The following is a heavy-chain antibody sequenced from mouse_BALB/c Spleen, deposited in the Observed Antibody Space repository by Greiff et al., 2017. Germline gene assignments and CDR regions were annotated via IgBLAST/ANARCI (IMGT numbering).Heavy chain of an antibody. V-gene: IGHV5-9-3*01. CDR1: GFTFSSYA. Sequence: EVQGVESGGGLVKPGGSLKLSCAASGFTFSSYAMSWVRQTPEKRLEWVATISSGGSYTYYPDSVKGRFTISRDNAKNTLYLQMSSLRSEDTAMYYCARQRDSSGYRFAYWGQGTLVTVSA. D-gene: IGHD3-2*01. CDR3: ARQRDSSGYRFAY. CDR2: ISSGGSYT. J-gene: IGHJ3*01.